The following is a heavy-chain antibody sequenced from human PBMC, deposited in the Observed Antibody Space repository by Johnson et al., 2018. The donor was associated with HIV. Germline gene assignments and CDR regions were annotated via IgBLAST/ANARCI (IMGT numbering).Heavy chain of an antibody. Sequence: QMLLVESGGGVVQPGRSLRLTCAASRFPFSSYAMHWVRQAPGKGLAGVAVISYEGRNKYYADSGRGLFTISRDNSKNTLYLQMTSLRAEDTAVYDCASREVGAKSEHAFDIWGQGTMVTVSS. CDR3: ASREVGAKSEHAFDI. V-gene: IGHV3-30*04. J-gene: IGHJ3*02. CDR1: RFPFSSYA. CDR2: ISYEGRNK. D-gene: IGHD1-26*01.